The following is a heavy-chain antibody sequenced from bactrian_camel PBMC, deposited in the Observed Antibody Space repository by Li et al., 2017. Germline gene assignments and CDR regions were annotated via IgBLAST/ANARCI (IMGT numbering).Heavy chain of an antibody. V-gene: IGHV3S1*01. D-gene: IGHD2*01. CDR2: VNEAGTST. J-gene: IGHJ4*01. Sequence: HVQLVESGGGLVQPGGSLRLSCAASEFTVSNHWMYWVRQAPGKGLEWVSLVNEAGTSTSYADSVKGRFTTSRDNAKSTLYLQLNSLKSEDTALYYCATDRAVGYRGGYYYTELYFNNWGQGTQV. CDR1: EFTVSNHW. CDR3: ATDRAVGYRGGYYYTELYFNN.